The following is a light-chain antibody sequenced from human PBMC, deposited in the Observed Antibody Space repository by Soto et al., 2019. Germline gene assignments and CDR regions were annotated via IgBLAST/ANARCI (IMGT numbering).Light chain of an antibody. V-gene: IGKV3-15*01. Sequence: EIMMTQSPATLSVSPGERATLSCRASPSVSSYLAWYQQKPGQAPRLLISGASTRATGIPARFSGSGSGTDFTLTISSLQSEDFALYYCLQYNIWPRTFGQGTKGDIK. CDR3: LQYNIWPRT. CDR1: PSVSSY. J-gene: IGKJ1*01. CDR2: GAS.